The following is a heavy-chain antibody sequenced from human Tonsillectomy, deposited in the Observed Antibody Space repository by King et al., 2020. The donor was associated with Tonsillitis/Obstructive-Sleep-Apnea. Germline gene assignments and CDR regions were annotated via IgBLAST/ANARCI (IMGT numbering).Heavy chain of an antibody. CDR1: GFTFSNAW. D-gene: IGHD2-2*01. J-gene: IGHJ1*01. CDR2: IKSETDGGTA. V-gene: IGHV3-15*01. CDR3: ITDREYYCSSTNCNPREYCHH. Sequence: VQLVESGGGLVKPGGSLRLSCTASGFTFSNAWMSWVRQAPGKGLECVGRIKSETDGGTADYAAPVKGRFTISRDDSKNTLYLQMNSLKTEDTAVYYCITDREYYCSSTNCNPREYCHHWGQGTLVTVSS.